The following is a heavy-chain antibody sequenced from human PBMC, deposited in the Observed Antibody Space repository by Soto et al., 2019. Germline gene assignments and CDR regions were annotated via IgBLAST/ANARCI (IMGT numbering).Heavy chain of an antibody. D-gene: IGHD3-3*01. J-gene: IGHJ4*02. Sequence: VKVSCKASGYTFTSYGISWVRQAPGQGLKWMGWISAYNGNTNYAQKLQGRVTMTTDTSTSTAYMEPRSLRSDDTAVYYCARDHYDFWSGYYVDYWGQGTLVTVSS. CDR3: ARDHYDFWSGYYVDY. V-gene: IGHV1-18*01. CDR1: GYTFTSYG. CDR2: ISAYNGNT.